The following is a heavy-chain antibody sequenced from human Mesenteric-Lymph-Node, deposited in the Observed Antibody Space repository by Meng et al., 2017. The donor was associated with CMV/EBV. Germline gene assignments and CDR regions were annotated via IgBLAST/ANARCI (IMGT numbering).Heavy chain of an antibody. CDR1: ESTFNTYS. J-gene: IGHJ4*02. CDR2: ISRSSSYI. V-gene: IGHV3-21*01. Sequence: SESTFNTYSMVWVRQAPGKGLEWVSSISRSSSYIFYADSVKGRFTISRDHAKNSVYLQMNDLRVEDTAIYYCARDRTFHDSGGYYFDYWGQGTLVTVSS. CDR3: ARDRTFHDSGGYYFDY. D-gene: IGHD3-22*01.